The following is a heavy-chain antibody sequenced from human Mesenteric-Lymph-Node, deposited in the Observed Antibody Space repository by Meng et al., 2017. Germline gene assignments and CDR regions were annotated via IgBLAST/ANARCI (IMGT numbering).Heavy chain of an antibody. D-gene: IGHD6-19*01. CDR1: GGHISSSNW. CDR3: ARTRSSGWSFDY. J-gene: IGHJ4*02. Sequence: QVQLQRPGPGLANALATLSLTFAVSGGHISSSNWWSWVRQPPGKGLEWIGEIYHSGSTNYNPSLKSRVTISVDKSKNQFSLKLSSVTAADTAVYYCARTRSSGWSFDYWGQGTLVTVSS. V-gene: IGHV4-4*02. CDR2: IYHSGST.